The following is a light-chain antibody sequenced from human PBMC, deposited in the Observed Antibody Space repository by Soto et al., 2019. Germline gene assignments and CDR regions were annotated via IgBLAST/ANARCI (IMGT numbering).Light chain of an antibody. V-gene: IGKV1-16*01. J-gene: IGKJ3*01. CDR1: QGIRTY. CDR2: GAS. CDR3: QQYNSFPFT. Sequence: DIQMTQSSSSLSASVGDRVTITCRASQGIRTYLAWFQQKPGKAPKSLIYGASSLQGGVPSRFSGNGSGTDFTLTISSLQPEDFATYYCQQYNSFPFTFGPGTIVDIK.